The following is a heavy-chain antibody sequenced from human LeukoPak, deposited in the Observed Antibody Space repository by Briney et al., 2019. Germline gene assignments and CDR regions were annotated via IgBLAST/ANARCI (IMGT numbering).Heavy chain of an antibody. V-gene: IGHV3-48*04. CDR3: ARGGVYYYDSSGYYFDY. CDR2: VSFGSSTI. J-gene: IGHJ4*02. D-gene: IGHD3-22*01. Sequence: GGSLRLSCAASGFTFSSYSMNWVRQAPGKGLEWVSYVSFGSSTIYYADSVKGRFTISRDNAKNSLYLQMNSLRAEDTAVYYCARGGVYYYDSSGYYFDYWGQGTLVTVSS. CDR1: GFTFSSYS.